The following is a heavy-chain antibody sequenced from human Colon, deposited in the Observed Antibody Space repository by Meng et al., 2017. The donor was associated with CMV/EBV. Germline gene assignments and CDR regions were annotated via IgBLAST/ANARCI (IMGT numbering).Heavy chain of an antibody. CDR2: INPNSGGT. V-gene: IGHV1-2*02. J-gene: IGHJ4*02. CDR1: GYTFTGYY. Sequence: ASVKVSCKASGYTFTGYYTHWVRQAPGQGLEWMGWINPNSGGTDYAQKFQGRVTMTRDTSISTAYMELSRLRSDDTAVYYCAIQGGGWYYFHYWGQGTLVTVSS. D-gene: IGHD6-19*01. CDR3: AIQGGGWYYFHY.